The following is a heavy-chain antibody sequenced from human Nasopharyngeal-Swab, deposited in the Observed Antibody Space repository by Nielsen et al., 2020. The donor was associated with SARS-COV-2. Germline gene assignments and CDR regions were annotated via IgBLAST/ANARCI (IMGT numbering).Heavy chain of an antibody. V-gene: IGHV6-1*01. D-gene: IGHD4-17*01. CDR1: GDSVSISSAA. CDR2: TYYRSKWYN. CDR3: ARARGAYGDYYYYYYTDV. J-gene: IGHJ6*03. Sequence: SQTLSLTSAISGDSVSISSAAWNWIRQSPSRGLEWLGRTYYRSKWYNDYAVSVKSRITINPDTSKNQFSLHLNSVTPDDTAVYYCARARGAYGDYYYYYYTDVWGKGTTVTVSS.